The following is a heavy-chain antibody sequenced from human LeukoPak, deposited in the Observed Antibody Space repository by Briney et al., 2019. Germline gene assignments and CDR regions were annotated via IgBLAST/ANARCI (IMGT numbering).Heavy chain of an antibody. CDR1: GFTFSSYA. CDR2: ISSNGGST. Sequence: GGSLRLSCAASGFTFSSYAVHWVRQAPGKGLEYVSAISSNGGSTYYANSVKGRFTISRDNSKNTLYLPMGSLRAEDMAVYYCARGVAAAGTTHFDYWGQGTLVTVSS. CDR3: ARGVAAAGTTHFDY. V-gene: IGHV3-64*01. J-gene: IGHJ4*02. D-gene: IGHD6-13*01.